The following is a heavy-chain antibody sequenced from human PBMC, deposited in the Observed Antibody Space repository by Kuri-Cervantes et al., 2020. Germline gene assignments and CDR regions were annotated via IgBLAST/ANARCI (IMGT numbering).Heavy chain of an antibody. D-gene: IGHD2-15*01. Sequence: GGSLRLSCAASGFTFSDYYMSWIRQAPGKGLEWVSYISSSGSTIYYADSVKGRFTISRDNAKNSLYLQMNSLRAEDTAVYYCARDCSGGSCYSPWFDPWGQGTLVTVSS. CDR2: ISSSGSTI. J-gene: IGHJ5*02. V-gene: IGHV3-11*01. CDR1: GFTFSDYY. CDR3: ARDCSGGSCYSPWFDP.